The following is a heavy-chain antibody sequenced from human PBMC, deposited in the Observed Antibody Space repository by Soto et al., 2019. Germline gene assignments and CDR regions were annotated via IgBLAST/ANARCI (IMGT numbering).Heavy chain of an antibody. CDR3: AKADVLRYFDWPRNAFDI. D-gene: IGHD3-9*01. V-gene: IGHV3-53*01. CDR2: IYSGGNT. Sequence: WVIKDPRKGLELVSVIYSGGNTYYADSVKGRFTISRDNSKNTLYLQMNSLRAEDTAVYYCAKADVLRYFDWPRNAFDIWGQGTMVTVSS. J-gene: IGHJ3*02.